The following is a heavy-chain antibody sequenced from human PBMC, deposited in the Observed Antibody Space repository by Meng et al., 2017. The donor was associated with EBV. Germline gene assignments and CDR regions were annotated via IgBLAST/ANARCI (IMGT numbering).Heavy chain of an antibody. CDR2: ISAYNGNT. Sequence: VQLVQSGAEGKKPGASGKVSCKASGYTFTSYGISWVRQAPGQGLEWMGWISAYNGNTNYAQKLQGRVTMTTDTSTSTAYMELRSLRSDDTAVYYCARDGRLYDTPSPFDYWGQGTLVTVSS. V-gene: IGHV1-18*01. J-gene: IGHJ4*02. CDR1: GYTFTSYG. D-gene: IGHD3-22*01. CDR3: ARDGRLYDTPSPFDY.